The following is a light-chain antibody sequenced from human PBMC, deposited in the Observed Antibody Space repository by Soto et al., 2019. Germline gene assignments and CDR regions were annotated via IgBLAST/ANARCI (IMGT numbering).Light chain of an antibody. CDR2: GAS. Sequence: EIVMTQSPATLSLSPGERATLSCRASQSVSTYLAWYQQKPGQAPRLLIYGASSRATGIPARFSGSGSGTDFTLTISSLEPEDFAVYYCQQYGSSPQTFGQGTKGDIK. CDR3: QQYGSSPQT. V-gene: IGKV3-20*01. CDR1: QSVSTY. J-gene: IGKJ1*01.